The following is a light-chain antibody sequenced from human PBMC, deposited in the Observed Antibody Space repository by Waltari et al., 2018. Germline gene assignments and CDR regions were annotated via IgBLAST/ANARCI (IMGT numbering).Light chain of an antibody. CDR2: IVD. CDR3: SSYAGNNILV. Sequence: QSALTQPGSMSGSPGQSITISCTGTSSDVGAYDSVNWYQQHPGKAPKLMIHIVDCRPSGIANRFSGSKSGNTASLTISGLQAEDEADYFCSSYAGNNILVFGGGSEVTVL. CDR1: SSDVGAYDS. J-gene: IGLJ2*01. V-gene: IGLV2-14*03.